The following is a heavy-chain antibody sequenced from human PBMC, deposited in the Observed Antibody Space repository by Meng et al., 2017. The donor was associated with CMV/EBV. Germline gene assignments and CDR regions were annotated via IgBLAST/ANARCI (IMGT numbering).Heavy chain of an antibody. CDR3: AHSGYYYDSSGYRIDY. J-gene: IGHJ4*02. D-gene: IGHD3-22*01. V-gene: IGHV2-5*02. Sequence: QISLKESGPTLVKSXQTLTLTFLFPGFSLSTSGVGVGWFRQPPGKALEWLALLYWDDDKRYSPSLKSRLTITKDTSNNQVVLTMTNMDPVDTATYYCAHSGYYYDSSGYRIDYGGQGTLVTVSS. CDR1: GFSLSTSGVG. CDR2: LYWDDDK.